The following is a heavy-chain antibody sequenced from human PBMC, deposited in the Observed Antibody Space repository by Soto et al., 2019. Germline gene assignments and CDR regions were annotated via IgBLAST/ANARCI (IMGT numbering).Heavy chain of an antibody. V-gene: IGHV3-30*04. J-gene: IGHJ4*02. CDR3: ARDGAEDTWQSSYFFDF. Sequence: QVHLVESGGGVVQPGRALRLSCAASGFTFNSFAMHWVRQAPGKGLQRVALISYDGSSKYYADSVKGRFTISRDNSKNSLHLQMNSLRPEDTAVYYCARDGAEDTWQSSYFFDFWGLGNMVTVSS. CDR2: ISYDGSSK. CDR1: GFTFNSFA. D-gene: IGHD2-15*01.